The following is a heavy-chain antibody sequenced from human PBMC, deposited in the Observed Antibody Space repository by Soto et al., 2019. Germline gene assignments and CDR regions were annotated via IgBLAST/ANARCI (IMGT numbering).Heavy chain of an antibody. CDR1: GFTFNNYA. CDR2: ISGGGDTK. CDR3: AKGRGGSGSLTPRVDF. J-gene: IGHJ4*02. Sequence: EVQLLESGGGLVQPGGSLRLSCAASGFTFNNYAMTWVRQAPGKGLEWVSAISGGGDTKSDADSVKGRFTVSRDGSKNTLYLQMSSLRAEDTALYYCAKGRGGSGSLTPRVDFWGQGTLVTVSS. V-gene: IGHV3-23*01. D-gene: IGHD3-10*01.